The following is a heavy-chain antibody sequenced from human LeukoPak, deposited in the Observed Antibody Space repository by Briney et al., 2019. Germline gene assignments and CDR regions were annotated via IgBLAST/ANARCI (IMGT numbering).Heavy chain of an antibody. CDR1: GGTFSSYA. J-gene: IGHJ6*02. V-gene: IGHV1-69*13. CDR3: ARGPEDHYYYGMDV. CDR2: IIPIFGTA. Sequence: SVKVSCKASGGTFSSYAISWVRQAPGQGLEWMGGIIPIFGTANYAQKFQGRVTITADESTSTAYMELSSLRSKDTAVYYCARGPEDHYYYGMDVWGQGTTVTVSS.